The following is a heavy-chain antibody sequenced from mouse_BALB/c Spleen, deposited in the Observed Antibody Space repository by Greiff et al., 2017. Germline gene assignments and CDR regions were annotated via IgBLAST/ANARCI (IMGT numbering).Heavy chain of an antibody. V-gene: IGHV5-6-5*01. D-gene: IGHD2-3*01. CDR3: ARGDGYYFDY. CDR1: GFTFSSYA. J-gene: IGHJ2*01. CDR2: ISSGGST. Sequence: DVKLVESGGGLVKPGGSLKLSCAASGFTFSSYAMSWVRQTPEKRLEWVASISSGGSTYYPDSVKGRFTISRDNARNILYLQMSSLRSEDTAMYYCARGDGYYFDYWGQGTTLTVSS.